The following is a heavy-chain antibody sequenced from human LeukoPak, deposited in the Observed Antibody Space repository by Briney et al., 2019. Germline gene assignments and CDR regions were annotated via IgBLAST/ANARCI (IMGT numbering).Heavy chain of an antibody. CDR3: AKDRSDYYYGMDV. V-gene: IGHV3-9*01. CDR2: ISWNSGSI. D-gene: IGHD1-26*01. CDR1: GGSISSYY. Sequence: LSLTCTVSGGSISSYYWSWIRQPPGKGLEWVSGISWNSGSIGYADSVKGRFTISRDNAKNSLYLQMNSLRAEDTALFYCAKDRSDYYYGMDVWGQGTTVTVSS. J-gene: IGHJ6*02.